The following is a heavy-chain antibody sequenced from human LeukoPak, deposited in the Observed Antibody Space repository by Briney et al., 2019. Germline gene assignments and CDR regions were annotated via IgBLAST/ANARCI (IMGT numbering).Heavy chain of an antibody. CDR3: ARIYGDYGYWYFDL. J-gene: IGHJ2*01. CDR1: GGSISSGSYY. V-gene: IGHV4-61*02. CDR2: IYTSGST. D-gene: IGHD4-17*01. Sequence: SETLSLTCTVSGGSISSGSYYWSWIRQPAGKGLEWIGRIYTSGSTNYNPSLKSRVTISVDTSKNQFSLKLSSVTAADTAVYYCARIYGDYGYWYFDLWGRGTLVTVPS.